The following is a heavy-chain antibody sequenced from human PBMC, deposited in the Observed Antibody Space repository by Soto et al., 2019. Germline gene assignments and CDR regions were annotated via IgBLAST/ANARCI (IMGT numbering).Heavy chain of an antibody. V-gene: IGHV4-30-4*01. Sequence: SETLSLTCTVSGASINSGDYHWTWIRQFPGKGLEWIGGIYYSASTYYNPALGSRLTISLDTSKNQFSLKLTSVTAADTAVYYCARDSRTPSGGMDVWGQGTTVTVSS. CDR2: IYYSAST. CDR3: ARDSRTPSGGMDV. CDR1: GASINSGDYH. J-gene: IGHJ6*02.